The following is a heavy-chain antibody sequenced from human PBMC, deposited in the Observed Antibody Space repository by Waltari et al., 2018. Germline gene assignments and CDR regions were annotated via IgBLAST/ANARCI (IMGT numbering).Heavy chain of an antibody. Sequence: QVQLVQSGAEVTKPGASVQVPCKASGSTFAPYSIHGVRQAPGQGLEWMGWVIPNNGATKYAQKFHGRVTMTRDTSISTAYLELTGLRSDDTAVYYCARGVLPPALDYWGQGTLVTVSS. CDR3: ARGVLPPALDY. CDR1: GSTFAPYS. D-gene: IGHD2-2*01. J-gene: IGHJ4*02. CDR2: VIPNNGAT. V-gene: IGHV1-2*02.